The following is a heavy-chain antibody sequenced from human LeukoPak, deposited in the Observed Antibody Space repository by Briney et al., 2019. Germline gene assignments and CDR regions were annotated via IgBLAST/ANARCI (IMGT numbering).Heavy chain of an antibody. V-gene: IGHV1-2*02. CDR2: INPNSGGT. D-gene: IGHD3-3*01. Sequence: ASVKVSCKASGYTFTDYFMHWVRQAPGHGLEWVGWINPNSGGTIYAQKFQGRVTMTRDTSISTAYMDLSRMTSDDTAVYYCATSVGTSGPELDYWGQGTLVTVSS. CDR1: GYTFTDYF. CDR3: ATSVGTSGPELDY. J-gene: IGHJ4*02.